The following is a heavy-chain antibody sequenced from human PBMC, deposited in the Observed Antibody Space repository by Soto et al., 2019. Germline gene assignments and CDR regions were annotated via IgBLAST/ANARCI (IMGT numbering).Heavy chain of an antibody. CDR2: ISGSDGST. J-gene: IGHJ4*02. CDR1: GFAFSTYA. Sequence: GGSLRLSCAASGFAFSTYAMSWVRQAPGKGLEWVSVISGSDGSTYYADSVKGRFTISKDNSNNTLYLQMNSLRAEDTAIYYCARRAWLDFWGQGTLVTVSS. V-gene: IGHV3-23*01. CDR3: ARRAWLDF.